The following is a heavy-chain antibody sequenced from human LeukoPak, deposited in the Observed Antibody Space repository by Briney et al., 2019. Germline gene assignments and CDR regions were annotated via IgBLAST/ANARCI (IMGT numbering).Heavy chain of an antibody. CDR1: GGTFSSYT. CDR3: ASSGGAAAGFDY. J-gene: IGHJ4*02. V-gene: IGHV1-69*05. D-gene: IGHD6-13*01. CDR2: IIPIFGTA. Sequence: SVKVSCKASGGTFSSYTISWVRQAPGQGLEWMGRIIPIFGTANYAQKFQGRVTITTDESTSTAYMELSSLRSEDTAVYYCASSGGAAAGFDYWGQGTLVTVSS.